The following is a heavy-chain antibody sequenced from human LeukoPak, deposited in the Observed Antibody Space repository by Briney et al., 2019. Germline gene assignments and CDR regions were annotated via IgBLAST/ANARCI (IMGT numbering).Heavy chain of an antibody. CDR2: IYYSGST. CDR1: GGSISSGDYY. D-gene: IGHD6-13*01. V-gene: IGHV4-30-4*01. J-gene: IGHJ4*02. Sequence: SETLSLTCTVSGGSISSGDYYWSWIRQPPGKGLEWIGYIYYSGSTYYNPSLKSRVTISVDTSKNQFSLKLSSVTAADTAVYYCARVRDSSSLFDYWGQGTLVTVSS. CDR3: ARVRDSSSLFDY.